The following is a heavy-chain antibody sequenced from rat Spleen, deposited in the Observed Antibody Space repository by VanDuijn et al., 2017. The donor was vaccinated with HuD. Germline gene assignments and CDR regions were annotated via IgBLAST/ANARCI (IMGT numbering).Heavy chain of an antibody. CDR3: ARWGDY. Sequence: QVQLKESGPGLVQPSQTLSLTCTVSGFSLISYAVNWIRQPPGKGLEWMGGRWGDGSTNYNSALKSRLSISRDTSKSKVFLKMNSLQTDDPVIYFCARWGDYWGQGTLVTVSS. J-gene: IGHJ3*01. V-gene: IGHV2-13*01. CDR1: GFSLISYA. CDR2: RWGDGST.